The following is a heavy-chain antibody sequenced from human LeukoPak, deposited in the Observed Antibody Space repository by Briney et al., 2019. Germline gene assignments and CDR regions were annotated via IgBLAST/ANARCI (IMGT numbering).Heavy chain of an antibody. CDR1: GFTVSDNY. J-gene: IGHJ6*03. V-gene: IGHV3-53*01. D-gene: IGHD6-19*01. Sequence: PGGSLRLSCAASGFTVSDNYMSWVRQAPGRGLEWVSVIYSAGDTYYADSVKGRFTISRDNSKNTLYLQMNSLRAEDTAVYYCARLDEKQWLGNYYYMDVWGKGTTVTVSS. CDR3: ARLDEKQWLGNYYYMDV. CDR2: IYSAGDT.